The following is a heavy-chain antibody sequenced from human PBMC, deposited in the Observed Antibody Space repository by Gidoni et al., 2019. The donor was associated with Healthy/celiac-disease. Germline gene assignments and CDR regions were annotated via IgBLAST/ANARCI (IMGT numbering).Heavy chain of an antibody. CDR3: AKAGPLAYCGGDCYGAFDI. D-gene: IGHD2-21*02. CDR1: GFTSAAYA. J-gene: IGHJ3*02. CDR2: ISWNSGSI. V-gene: IGHV3-9*02. Sequence: EVQLVESGGGLVQPGSSLSLSFPASGFTSAAYAIHLVRQAPGKGLEWVSGISWNSGSIGYADSVKGRFTISRDNAKNSLYLQMNSLRAEDTALYYCAKAGPLAYCGGDCYGAFDIWGQGTMVTVSS.